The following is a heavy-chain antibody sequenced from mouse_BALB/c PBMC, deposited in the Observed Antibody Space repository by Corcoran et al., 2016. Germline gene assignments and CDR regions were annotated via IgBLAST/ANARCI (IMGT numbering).Heavy chain of an antibody. J-gene: IGHJ1*01. V-gene: IGHV1S136*01. Sequence: EVQLQQSGPELVKPGASVKMSCKASGYTFTSYVMHWVKQTPGQGLEWIGYTNPYNDGTKYNEKFKGKATLTSDKSSSTPYMELSSLTSEDLAVYDCAIEGRRGYCDVWGVGTTVTVYS. CDR2: TNPYNDGT. CDR3: AIEGRRGYCDV. CDR1: GYTFTSYV.